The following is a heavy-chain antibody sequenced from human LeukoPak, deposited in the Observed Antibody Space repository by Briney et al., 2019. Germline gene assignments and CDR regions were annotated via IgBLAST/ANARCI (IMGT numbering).Heavy chain of an antibody. CDR1: GYTFSSYW. D-gene: IGHD3-16*01. V-gene: IGHV5-10-1*01. Sequence: GESLKICCKASGYTFSSYWIFWVRQMPGKGLDWMGRIDPSDSYTDYSPSFQGHVTISADKSIGTAYLQWSSLKASDTAIYYCARHLGDFWGQGTLVTVSS. CDR3: ARHLGDF. J-gene: IGHJ4*02. CDR2: IDPSDSYT.